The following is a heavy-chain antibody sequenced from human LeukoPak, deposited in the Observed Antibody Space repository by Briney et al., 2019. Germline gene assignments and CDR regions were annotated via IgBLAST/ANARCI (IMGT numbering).Heavy chain of an antibody. CDR1: GGSISSHY. CDR3: GRDALVGYFSYYYMDV. V-gene: IGHV4-59*11. Sequence: SETLSLTCTVSGGSISSHYWTWIRQSPVKGLGWIGDISNSGSTSYNPSLKSRVTISIDTSKDQFSLKLSSVTAADTAVYYCGRDALVGYFSYYYMDVWGKGTTVTVSS. D-gene: IGHD2-15*01. J-gene: IGHJ6*03. CDR2: ISNSGST.